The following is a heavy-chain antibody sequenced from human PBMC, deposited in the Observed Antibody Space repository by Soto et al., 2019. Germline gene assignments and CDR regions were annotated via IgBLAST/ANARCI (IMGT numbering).Heavy chain of an antibody. Sequence: PGGSLRLSCAASGFTFSSYAMNWVRQAPGKGLEWVSAISGSGGSTYYADSVKGRFTISRDNSKNTLYLQMNSLRAEDTAVYYCAKEGDSSGWFSYSYYFDYWGQGTLVTVSS. CDR1: GFTFSSYA. V-gene: IGHV3-23*01. CDR3: AKEGDSSGWFSYSYYFDY. CDR2: ISGSGGST. J-gene: IGHJ4*02. D-gene: IGHD6-19*01.